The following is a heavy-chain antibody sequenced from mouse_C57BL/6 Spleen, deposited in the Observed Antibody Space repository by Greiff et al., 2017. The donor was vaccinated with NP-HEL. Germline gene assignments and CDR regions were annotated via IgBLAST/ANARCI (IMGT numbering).Heavy chain of an antibody. V-gene: IGHV5-6*01. J-gene: IGHJ3*01. CDR1: GFTFSSYG. CDR3: ARQGSTVVATKAWFAY. D-gene: IGHD1-1*01. CDR2: ISSGGSYT. Sequence: EVQLVESGGDLVKPGGSLKLSCAASGFTFSSYGMSWVRQTPDKRLEWVATISSGGSYTYSPASVKGRFTISRDNAKNTLYLQMSSLKSEDTAMYYCARQGSTVVATKAWFAYWGQGTLVTVSA.